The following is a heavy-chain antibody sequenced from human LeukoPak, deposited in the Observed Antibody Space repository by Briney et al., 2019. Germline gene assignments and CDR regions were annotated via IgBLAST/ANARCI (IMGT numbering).Heavy chain of an antibody. V-gene: IGHV3-23*01. CDR3: AKDPLLYSTYVLPYYFDY. J-gene: IGHJ4*02. CDR2: ISGSGGST. Sequence: GGSLRLSCAASGFTFCIYAMSWGCQAPGEGLEWVSAISGSGGSTYYADSVKGLFTISRNNSKNTLYLQMNSLRAEDTAVYYCAKDPLLYSTYVLPYYFDYWGQGTLVTVSS. D-gene: IGHD4-11*01. CDR1: GFTFCIYA.